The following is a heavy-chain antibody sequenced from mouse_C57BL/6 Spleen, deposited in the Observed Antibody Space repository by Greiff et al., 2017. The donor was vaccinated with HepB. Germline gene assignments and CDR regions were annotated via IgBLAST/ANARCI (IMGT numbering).Heavy chain of an antibody. CDR2: INPSNGGT. J-gene: IGHJ4*01. CDR1: GYTFTSYW. V-gene: IGHV1-53*01. D-gene: IGHD2-5*01. CDR3: GRGDYSNYEDDMDD. Sequence: QVQLQQPGTELVKPGASVKLSCKASGYTFTSYWMHWVKQRPGQGLEWIGNINPSNGGTNYNEKFKSKATLTVDKASSTAYMQLSSLTSEDSAVYECGRGDYSNYEDDMDDWGQGTSVTVSS.